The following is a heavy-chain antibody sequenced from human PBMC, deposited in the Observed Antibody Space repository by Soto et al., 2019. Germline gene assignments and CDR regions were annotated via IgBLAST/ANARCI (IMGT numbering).Heavy chain of an antibody. J-gene: IGHJ6*02. V-gene: IGHV1-2*04. CDR2: INPNSGGT. CDR3: ARGMVRGAPNYGMDV. Sequence: ASVNFSCTSSGYTFTGYYMHWVRQAPGQGLEWMGWINPNSGGTNYAQKFQGWVTMTRDTSISTAYMELSRLRSDDTAVYYCARGMVRGAPNYGMDVWGQGTTVTVSS. D-gene: IGHD3-10*01. CDR1: GYTFTGYY.